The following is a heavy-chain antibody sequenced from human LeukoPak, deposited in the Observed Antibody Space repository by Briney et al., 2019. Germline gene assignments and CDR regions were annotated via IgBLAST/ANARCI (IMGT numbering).Heavy chain of an antibody. CDR3: ARVVPAAISGY. V-gene: IGHV4-34*01. J-gene: IGHJ4*02. CDR1: GGSFSDYY. D-gene: IGHD2-2*01. Sequence: SETLSLTCAVYGGSFSDYYWSWIRQPPGKGLEWIGEINHSGSTNYNPSLKSRVTISVDTSKNQFSLKLSSVTAADTAVYYCARVVPAAISGYWGQGTLVTVSS. CDR2: INHSGST.